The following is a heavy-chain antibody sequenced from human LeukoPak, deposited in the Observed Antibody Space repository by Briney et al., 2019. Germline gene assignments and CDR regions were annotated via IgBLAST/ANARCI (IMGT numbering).Heavy chain of an antibody. CDR2: IYYSVST. J-gene: IGHJ4*02. CDR3: ARLASGYDD. Sequence: SETLSLTCTVSGGSVTSGSYYWSWIRQPPGKGLEWIGYIYYSVSTNYNPSLKSRVTISIDTSKNQFSLKLSSVTAADTAVYYCARLASGYDDWGQGTLVTVSS. CDR1: GGSVTSGSYY. D-gene: IGHD5-12*01. V-gene: IGHV4-61*01.